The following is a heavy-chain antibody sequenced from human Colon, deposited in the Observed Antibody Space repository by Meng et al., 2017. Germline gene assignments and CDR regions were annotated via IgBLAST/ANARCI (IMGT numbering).Heavy chain of an antibody. CDR2: ISSSGKII. CDR3: ARDHGTGLDH. J-gene: IGHJ4*02. V-gene: IGHV3-11*01. CDR1: GFTFRDYY. D-gene: IGHD1-14*01. Sequence: VEGGGSGGGLVKPGGSLRLACAASGFTFRDYYMTWIRQAPGKGLEWVSHISSSGKIIDYADSVKGRFTISRDNANNSLYLQMDSLTADDTAVYYCARDHGTGLDHWGQGALVTVSS.